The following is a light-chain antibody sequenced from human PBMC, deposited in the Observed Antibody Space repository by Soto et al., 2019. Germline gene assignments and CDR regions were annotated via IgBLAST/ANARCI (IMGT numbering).Light chain of an antibody. CDR2: GNS. CDR1: SSNIGAGYD. Sequence: QSALTQPPSVSGAPGQRVTISCTGSSSNIGAGYDVHWYQQLPGTAPKLLIYGNSNRPSGVPDRFSGSKSGTSASLAITGLQAEDEADYYCQSYDSSLCGVLFGGGTKLTVL. CDR3: QSYDSSLCGVL. V-gene: IGLV1-40*01. J-gene: IGLJ2*01.